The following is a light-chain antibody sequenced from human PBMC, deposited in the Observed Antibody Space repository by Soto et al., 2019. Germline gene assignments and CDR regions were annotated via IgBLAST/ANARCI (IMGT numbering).Light chain of an antibody. CDR3: QQYNSYSLWT. Sequence: DIQITQSPSTLSASIGDRVTITCRASQSISTWLAWYQQKPGKAPKLLIYKASSLQSGVPSRFSGSGSGTEFTLTISSLQPADFATYYCQQYNSYSLWTFGQGTKVEIK. CDR2: KAS. J-gene: IGKJ1*01. CDR1: QSISTW. V-gene: IGKV1-5*03.